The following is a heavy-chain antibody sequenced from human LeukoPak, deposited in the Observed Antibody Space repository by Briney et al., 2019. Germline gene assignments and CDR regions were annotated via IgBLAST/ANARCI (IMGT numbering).Heavy chain of an antibody. D-gene: IGHD3-10*01. V-gene: IGHV1-69*11. CDR1: GGTFSSYA. CDR2: IIPILGTA. Sequence: GASVKVSCKASGGTFSSYAISWVRQAPGQGLEWMGRIIPILGTANYAQKFQGRVTITADESTSTAYMELSSLRSEDTAVYYCARSGYYGSGSHTTPTQNHDYWGQGTLVTVSS. CDR3: ARSGYYGSGSHTTPTQNHDY. J-gene: IGHJ4*02.